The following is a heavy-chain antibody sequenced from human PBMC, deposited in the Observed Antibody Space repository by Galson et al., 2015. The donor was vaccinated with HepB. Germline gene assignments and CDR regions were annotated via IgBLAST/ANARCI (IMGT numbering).Heavy chain of an antibody. CDR3: ARPRMTRWYFDL. CDR1: GFTFSSYW. D-gene: IGHD2-8*01. Sequence: SLRLSCAASGFTFSSYWMHWVRQAPGKGLVWVSRINSDGSSTSYADSVKGRFTISRDNAKNTLYLQMNSLRAEDTAVYYCARPRMTRWYFDLWGRGTLVTVSS. CDR2: INSDGSST. V-gene: IGHV3-74*01. J-gene: IGHJ2*01.